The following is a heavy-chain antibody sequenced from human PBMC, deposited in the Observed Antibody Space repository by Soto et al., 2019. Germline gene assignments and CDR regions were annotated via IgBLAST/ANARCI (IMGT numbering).Heavy chain of an antibody. CDR2: VSSGGGT. D-gene: IGHD2-15*01. J-gene: IGHJ4*02. Sequence: EVELLESGGGLVQPEGSLRLSCAASGFTFSTYAMGWVRQAPGKGLEWVSVVSSGGGTHYADSVKGRFTVSRDNSKNTLSLQMNSLRADDTAAYYCAKRRGAGGHFDYWGQGALVTVSS. CDR1: GFTFSTYA. V-gene: IGHV3-23*01. CDR3: AKRRGAGGHFDY.